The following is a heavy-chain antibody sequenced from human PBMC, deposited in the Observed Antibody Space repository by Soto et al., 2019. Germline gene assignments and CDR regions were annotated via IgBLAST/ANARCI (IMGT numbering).Heavy chain of an antibody. CDR3: ARDITMVRGVIDWFDP. CDR1: GGSISSGGYS. D-gene: IGHD3-10*01. J-gene: IGHJ5*02. CDR2: IYHSGST. V-gene: IGHV4-30-2*01. Sequence: ASETLSLTCAVSGGSISSGGYSWSWIRQPPGKGLEWIGYIYHSGSTYYNPSLKSRVTISVDKSKNQFSLKLSSVTAADTAVYYCARDITMVRGVIDWFDPWGQGTLVTVSS.